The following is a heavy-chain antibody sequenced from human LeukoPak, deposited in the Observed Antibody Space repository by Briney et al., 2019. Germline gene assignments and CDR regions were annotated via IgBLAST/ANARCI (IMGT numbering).Heavy chain of an antibody. V-gene: IGHV1-69*06. D-gene: IGHD3-22*01. J-gene: IGHJ4*02. CDR3: ARGNSYDSSDYYYS. Sequence: GASVKVSCKASGGTFSSYAISWVRQAPGQGLEWMGGIIPIFGTANYAQKFQGRVTITADKSTSTAYMELSSLRSEDTAVYYCARGNSYDSSDYYYSWGQGTLVTVSS. CDR2: IIPIFGTA. CDR1: GGTFSSYA.